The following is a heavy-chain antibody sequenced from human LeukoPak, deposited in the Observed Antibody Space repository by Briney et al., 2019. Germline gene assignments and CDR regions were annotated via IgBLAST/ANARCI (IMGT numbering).Heavy chain of an antibody. Sequence: SETLSLTCTVSGDSISSRSYYWVWIRQSPGKGLEWIGSVYYSGSTYYNPSLKSRVTMSVDTSKNRFSLKLNSVTAADTAVFYCARQTWIQLWFFDYWGQGTLVTVSS. V-gene: IGHV4-39*01. CDR2: VYYSGST. D-gene: IGHD5-18*01. CDR3: ARQTWIQLWFFDY. J-gene: IGHJ4*02. CDR1: GDSISSRSYY.